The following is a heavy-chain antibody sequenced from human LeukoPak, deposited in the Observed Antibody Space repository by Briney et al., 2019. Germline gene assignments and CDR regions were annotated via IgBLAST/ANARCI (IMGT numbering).Heavy chain of an antibody. CDR2: ISDSGGRT. CDR1: GFTFSNYA. V-gene: IGHV3-23*01. J-gene: IGHJ4*02. Sequence: GGPLRLSCAASGFTFSNYAMRWVRQAPGTGLEWVSTISDSGGRTYYADSVKGRFTISRDNSKNTLYLQMNSLRAEDTAVYYCAENDFWSGFDNWGQGTLVTVSS. CDR3: AENDFWSGFDN. D-gene: IGHD3-3*01.